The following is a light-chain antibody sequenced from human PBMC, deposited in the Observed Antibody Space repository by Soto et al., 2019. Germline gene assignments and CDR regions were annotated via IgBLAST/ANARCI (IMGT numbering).Light chain of an antibody. CDR1: QGVSSSY. J-gene: IGKJ4*02. V-gene: IGKV3-20*01. CDR2: GAS. CDR3: QQYGSSPRVT. Sequence: EIVLTQSPGTLSLSPGERATLSCRASQGVSSSYLAWYQEKPGQAPRLLIYGASSRATAITDRFSESRSGTDFTITISSLEPEDFAVYYCQQYGSSPRVTFGGGTKVEIK.